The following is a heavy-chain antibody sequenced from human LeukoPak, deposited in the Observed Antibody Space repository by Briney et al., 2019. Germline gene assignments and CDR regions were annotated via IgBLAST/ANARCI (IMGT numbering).Heavy chain of an antibody. CDR1: AFTFGSFA. Sequence: GGSLRLSCAASAFTFGSFAMSWVRQAPGKGLEWVSYIRGGGAGALYADSVKGRFTVSRDNSRSTLYLQMNSLRVEDTAVYYCAKCAQSYGNDAFDLGGPGTMVTVSA. CDR2: IRGGGAGA. V-gene: IGHV3-23*01. CDR3: AKCAQSYGNDAFDL. D-gene: IGHD5-18*01. J-gene: IGHJ3*01.